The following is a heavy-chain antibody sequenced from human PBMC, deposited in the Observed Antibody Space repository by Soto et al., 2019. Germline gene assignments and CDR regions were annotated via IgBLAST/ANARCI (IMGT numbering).Heavy chain of an antibody. CDR2: INHSGST. CDR1: GGSFSGYY. V-gene: IGHV4-34*01. Sequence: QVQLQQWGAGLLKPSETLSLTCAVYGGSFSGYYWSWIRQPPGQGLEWSGEINHSGSTNYNPSLKSRVTISVYTSKNQFSLKLSSVTAADTAVYYCARVVAISGWLFDYGGQGTLVTVSS. J-gene: IGHJ4*02. D-gene: IGHD6-19*01. CDR3: ARVVAISGWLFDY.